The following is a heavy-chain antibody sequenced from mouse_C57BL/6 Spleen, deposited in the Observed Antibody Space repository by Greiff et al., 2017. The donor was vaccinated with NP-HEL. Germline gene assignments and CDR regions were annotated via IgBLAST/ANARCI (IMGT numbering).Heavy chain of an antibody. CDR2: IWRGGST. J-gene: IGHJ2*01. CDR3: AKNGYYGNYVDYFDY. CDR1: GFSLTSYG. D-gene: IGHD2-1*01. Sequence: QVQLKESGPGLVQPSQSLSITCTVSGFSLTSYGVHWVRQSPGKGLEWLGVIWRGGSTDYNAAFMSRLSTTKDNSKSQVFFKMNSLQADDTAIYYCAKNGYYGNYVDYFDYWGQGTTLTVSS. V-gene: IGHV2-5*01.